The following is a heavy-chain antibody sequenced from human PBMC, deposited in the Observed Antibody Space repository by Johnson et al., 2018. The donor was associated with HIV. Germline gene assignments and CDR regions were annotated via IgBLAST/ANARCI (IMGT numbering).Heavy chain of an antibody. V-gene: IGHV3-33*01. Sequence: QVQLVESGGGVVQPGRSLRVACAASGFNFSNYGMHWVRQAPGKGLEWVAVMWYDGSNKYYIDSVKGRFTISRDNSKNTLYLQMNSLRAEDTAVYFCARGRVATGGMRGGGFDMWGQGTMVTVSS. J-gene: IGHJ3*02. D-gene: IGHD6-13*01. CDR1: GFNFSNYG. CDR3: ARGRVATGGMRGGGFDM. CDR2: MWYDGSNK.